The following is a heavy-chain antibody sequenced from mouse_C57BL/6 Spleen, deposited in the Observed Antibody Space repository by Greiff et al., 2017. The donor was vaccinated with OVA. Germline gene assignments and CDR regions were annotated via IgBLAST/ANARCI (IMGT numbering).Heavy chain of an antibody. V-gene: IGHV1-42*01. CDR2: INPSTGGT. CDR1: GYSFTGYY. Sequence: EVKVEESGPELVKPGASVKISCKASGYSFTGYYMNWVKQSPEKSLEWIGEINPSTGGTTYNQKFKAKATLTVDKSSSTAYMQLKSLTSEDSAVYYCARDGNYGAMDYWGQGTSVTVSS. D-gene: IGHD2-1*01. J-gene: IGHJ4*01. CDR3: ARDGNYGAMDY.